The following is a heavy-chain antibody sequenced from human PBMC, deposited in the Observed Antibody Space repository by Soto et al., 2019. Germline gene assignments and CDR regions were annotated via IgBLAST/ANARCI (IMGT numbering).Heavy chain of an antibody. V-gene: IGHV3-30-3*01. Sequence: PGGSLRLSCAASGFTFSSYAMHWVRQAPGKGLEWVAVISYDGSNKYYADSVKGRFTISRDNSKNTLYLQMNSLRAEDTAVYYCASLRDGYNYYFDYWGQGTLVTVSS. D-gene: IGHD5-12*01. CDR3: ASLRDGYNYYFDY. CDR1: GFTFSSYA. J-gene: IGHJ4*02. CDR2: ISYDGSNK.